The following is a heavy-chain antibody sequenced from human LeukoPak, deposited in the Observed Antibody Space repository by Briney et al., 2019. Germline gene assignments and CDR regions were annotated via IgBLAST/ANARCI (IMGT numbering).Heavy chain of an antibody. CDR2: ISSSSSTL. Sequence: GGSRRLSCAASGFTFSSYSMSWVRQAPGKGLEWVAYISSSSSTLHYADPGKGRFTISRDNAKNSLYLQMNSLRDEDTAVYYCARDGRPFDIWGQGTMVTVSS. CDR1: GFTFSSYS. J-gene: IGHJ3*02. V-gene: IGHV3-48*02. CDR3: ARDGRPFDI.